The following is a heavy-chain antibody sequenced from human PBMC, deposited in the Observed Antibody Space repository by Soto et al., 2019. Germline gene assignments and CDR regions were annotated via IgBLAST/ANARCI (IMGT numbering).Heavy chain of an antibody. CDR2: INSDGSSI. V-gene: IGHV3-74*01. J-gene: IGHJ4*02. CDR1: GFDFSNTW. Sequence: EVQLVESGGGLVQPGGSLRLSCATSGFDFSNTWIHWVRQVPGQGLVWVSRINSDGSSIIYADSVKGRFTLSRDNAKNTVHLQLSSLRVEDTAVYYCAKDWYHTIDSWGQGITVIVSS. D-gene: IGHD1-20*01. CDR3: AKDWYHTIDS.